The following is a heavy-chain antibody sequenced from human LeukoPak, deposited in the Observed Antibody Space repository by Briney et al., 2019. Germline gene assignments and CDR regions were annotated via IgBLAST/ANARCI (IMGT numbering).Heavy chain of an antibody. D-gene: IGHD6-13*01. CDR1: GGTFSSYA. CDR3: ARRASAGTNENYYYYYMDV. Sequence: SVKVSCKASGGTFSSYAISWVRQAPGQGLEWMGGIIPIFGTANYAQKFQGRVTITADESTSTAYMELSSLRSEDTAVYYCARRASAGTNENYYYYYMDVWGKGTTVTISS. V-gene: IGHV1-69*13. J-gene: IGHJ6*03. CDR2: IIPIFGTA.